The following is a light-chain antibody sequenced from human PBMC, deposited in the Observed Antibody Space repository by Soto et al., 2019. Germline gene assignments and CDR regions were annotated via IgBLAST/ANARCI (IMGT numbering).Light chain of an antibody. CDR3: QQSSDWPPIT. CDR2: GAY. CDR1: QSVRSN. J-gene: IGKJ5*01. Sequence: VMTQSPATLSLSPGDSATLSCRASQSVRSNLAWYQQKPGQAPRLLIHGAYSRATGIPDTFSGSGSETEFTLTISSLETEDFAVYYCQQSSDWPPITCGQGTRLEIK. V-gene: IGKV3-15*01.